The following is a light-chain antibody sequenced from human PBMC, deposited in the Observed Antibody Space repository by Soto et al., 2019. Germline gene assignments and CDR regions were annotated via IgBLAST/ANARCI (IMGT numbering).Light chain of an antibody. CDR1: QGISSW. CDR2: AAT. J-gene: IGKJ4*01. Sequence: DIQMTQSPSSVSASVGDRVTINCRASQGISSWVAWYQQKPGNAPKMLIYAATSLERGVPSRFSGSGSGTDFTLTISSLQHEDFATYYCQQANSFPLTVGGGTRVEIK. CDR3: QQANSFPLT. V-gene: IGKV1-12*01.